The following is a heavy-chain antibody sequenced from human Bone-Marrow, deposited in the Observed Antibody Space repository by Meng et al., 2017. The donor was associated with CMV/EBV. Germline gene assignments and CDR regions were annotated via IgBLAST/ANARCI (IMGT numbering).Heavy chain of an antibody. CDR3: ASQYCTNGVCPITFDY. CDR1: GGSISSSNW. Sequence: SETLSLTCAVSGGSISSSNWWSWVRQPPGKGLEWIGEIYHSGSTNYNPSLKSRVTISVDKSKNQFSLKLSSVTAADTAVYYCASQYCTNGVCPITFDYWGQGTRVTGSS. CDR2: IYHSGST. J-gene: IGHJ4*02. D-gene: IGHD2-8*01. V-gene: IGHV4-4*02.